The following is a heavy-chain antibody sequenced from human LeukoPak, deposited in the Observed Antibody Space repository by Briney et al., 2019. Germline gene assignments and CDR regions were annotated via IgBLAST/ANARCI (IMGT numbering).Heavy chain of an antibody. D-gene: IGHD5-18*01. CDR3: ATRGFTYGFHY. CDR2: IKAGGRQG. V-gene: IGHV3-7*05. J-gene: IGHJ4*02. CDR1: GFMLCGYW. Sequence: GGSLRLSCAASGFMLCGYWMSWVRQAPGKGLEWVATIKAGGRQGYHVDSLKGRFTISKDNAKNSLFLQMNSLRAEDTAVYYCATRGFTYGFHYWGQGTLVTVSS.